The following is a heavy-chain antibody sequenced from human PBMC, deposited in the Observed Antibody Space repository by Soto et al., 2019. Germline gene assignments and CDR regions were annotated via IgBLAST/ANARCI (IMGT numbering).Heavy chain of an antibody. CDR3: ARLAIVGATFYFDY. CDR1: GGSISSYY. V-gene: IGHV4-59*08. D-gene: IGHD1-26*01. Sequence: SETLSLTCTVSGGSISSYYWSWIRPPPGKGLEWIGYIYYSGGTNYNPSLKSRVTISVDTSKNQFSLKLSSVTAADTAVYYCARLAIVGATFYFDYWGQGTLVTVSS. J-gene: IGHJ4*02. CDR2: IYYSGGT.